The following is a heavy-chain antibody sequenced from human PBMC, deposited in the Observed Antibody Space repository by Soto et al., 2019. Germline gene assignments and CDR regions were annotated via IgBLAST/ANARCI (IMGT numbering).Heavy chain of an antibody. CDR2: IYYSGST. V-gene: IGHV4-59*08. Sequence: SETLSLTCTVYGGSISSYYWSWIRQPPGKGLEWIGYIYYSGSTNYNPSLKSRVTISVDTSKNQFSLKLSSVTAADTAVYYCARGENSDRFWGGTDFDYWGQGTLVTVSS. J-gene: IGHJ4*02. CDR1: GGSISSYY. CDR3: ARGENSDRFWGGTDFDY. D-gene: IGHD3-3*01.